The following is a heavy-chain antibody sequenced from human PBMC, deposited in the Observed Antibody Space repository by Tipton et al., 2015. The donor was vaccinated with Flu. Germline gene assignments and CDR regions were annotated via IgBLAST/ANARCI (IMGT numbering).Heavy chain of an antibody. CDR3: ARRDYSNYVSDPKNWFDP. V-gene: IGHV4-61*02. CDR1: GDSISRGSYY. D-gene: IGHD4-11*01. Sequence: LRLSCTVSGDSISRGSYYYNWVRQPAGEGLEWIGRIYTNTNTNYNASLKSRVTISIDRSKNQFSLRLTSVTAADAAMYYCARRDYSNYVSDPKNWFDPWGQGTRVIVSS. CDR2: IYTNTNT. J-gene: IGHJ5*02.